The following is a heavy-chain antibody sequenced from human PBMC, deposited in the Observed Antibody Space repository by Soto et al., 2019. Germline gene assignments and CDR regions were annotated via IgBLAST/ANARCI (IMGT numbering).Heavy chain of an antibody. V-gene: IGHV1-69*01. D-gene: IGHD2-15*01. Sequence: QVQLVQSGAEVKKPGSSVKVSCKASGGTFSSYAISWVRQAPGQGLEWMGGIIPIFGTANYAQKFQFRVTITAEESTSTAYMELSSLRSEDTAVYYCASLCSGGSCYSSWFDPWGQGTLVTVSS. CDR1: GGTFSSYA. CDR3: ASLCSGGSCYSSWFDP. CDR2: IIPIFGTA. J-gene: IGHJ5*02.